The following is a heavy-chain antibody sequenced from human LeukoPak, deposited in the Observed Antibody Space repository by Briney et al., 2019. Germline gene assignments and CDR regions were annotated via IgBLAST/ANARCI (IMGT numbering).Heavy chain of an antibody. D-gene: IGHD6-13*01. J-gene: IGHJ4*02. Sequence: GRSLRLSCAASGFTFSSYGMHWVRQAPGKGLEWVAVISYDGSNKYYADSVKGRFTISRDNARNTLYLQMDSLRPEDTAVYYCARGDHTSGWYAHYVDFWGQGTLVTASS. CDR3: ARGDHTSGWYAHYVDF. CDR1: GFTFSSYG. V-gene: IGHV3-30*03. CDR2: ISYDGSNK.